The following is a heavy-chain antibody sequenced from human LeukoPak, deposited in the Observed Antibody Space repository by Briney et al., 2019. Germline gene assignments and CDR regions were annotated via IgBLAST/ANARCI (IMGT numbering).Heavy chain of an antibody. Sequence: GGSLRLSCAASGFTFSSYAMNWVRQAPGKGLEWVSGISSSGGSTNYADSVKGRFTISRDNSKNALYLQMNRLRAEDTAVYYCAKEGDFWSGYHYSFDYWGQGTLVTVSS. CDR3: AKEGDFWSGYHYSFDY. V-gene: IGHV3-23*01. D-gene: IGHD3-3*01. CDR2: ISSSGGST. J-gene: IGHJ4*02. CDR1: GFTFSSYA.